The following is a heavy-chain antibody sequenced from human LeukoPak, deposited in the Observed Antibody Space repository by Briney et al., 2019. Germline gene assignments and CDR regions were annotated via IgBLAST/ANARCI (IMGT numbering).Heavy chain of an antibody. CDR2: IYYSGST. CDR3: ARLSPRHFDY. Sequence: SETLSLTCTVSGGSISSSSYYWGWIRQPPGKGLEWIGSIYYSGSTYYNPSLKSRVTISVDTSKNQFSLKLSSVTAADTAVYYCARLSPRHFDYWGHGTLVTVSS. CDR1: GGSISSSSYY. J-gene: IGHJ4*01. V-gene: IGHV4-39*01.